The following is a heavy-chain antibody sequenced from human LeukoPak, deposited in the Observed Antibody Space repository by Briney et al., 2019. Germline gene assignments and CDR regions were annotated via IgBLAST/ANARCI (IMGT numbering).Heavy chain of an antibody. J-gene: IGHJ4*02. Sequence: GASVKVSCKASGYTFTSYDINWVRQATGQGLEWMGWMNPNSGNTGYAQKLQGRVTMTTDTSTSTAYMELRSLRSDDTAVYYCARDKISSLGNDYWGQGTLVTVSS. CDR2: MNPNSGNT. D-gene: IGHD6-13*01. V-gene: IGHV1-8*02. CDR3: ARDKISSLGNDY. CDR1: GYTFTSYD.